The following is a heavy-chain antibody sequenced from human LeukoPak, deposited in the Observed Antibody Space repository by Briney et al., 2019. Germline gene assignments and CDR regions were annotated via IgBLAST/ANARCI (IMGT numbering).Heavy chain of an antibody. D-gene: IGHD5-12*01. Sequence: GGSLRLSCTASGFTFSSYWMHWVRQTPKKGLVWVSRIDTDGSSTIYADSVKGRFTISRDNAKNTLFLQMNSLRAEDTAVYYCTRGYVGIDYWGHGTLVTVSS. CDR2: IDTDGSST. J-gene: IGHJ4*01. CDR1: GFTFSSYW. CDR3: TRGYVGIDY. V-gene: IGHV3-74*01.